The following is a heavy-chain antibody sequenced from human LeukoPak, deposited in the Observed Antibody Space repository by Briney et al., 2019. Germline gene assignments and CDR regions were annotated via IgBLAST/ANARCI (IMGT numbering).Heavy chain of an antibody. CDR2: IYYSGST. V-gene: IGHV4-39*01. J-gene: IGHJ4*02. Sequence: SETLSLTCTVSGGSISSSSYYWGWIRQPPGKGLEWIGSIYYSGSTYYNPSLKSRVTISVDTSKNQFSLKLSSVTAADTAVYYCARGPGSNYYYDSSGYYYFDYWGQGTLVTVSS. CDR3: ARGPGSNYYYDSSGYYYFDY. CDR1: GGSISSSSYY. D-gene: IGHD3-22*01.